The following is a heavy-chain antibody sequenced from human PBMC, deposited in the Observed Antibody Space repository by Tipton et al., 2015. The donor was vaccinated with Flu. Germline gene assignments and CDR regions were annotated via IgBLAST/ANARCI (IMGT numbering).Heavy chain of an antibody. CDR3: AHDSSGYYYGLIAFDI. Sequence: TLSLTCTVSGGSISSYYWGWIRQPPGKGVEWIGSIYYSGSTYYNPSLKSRVTISVDTSKNQFSLKLSSVTAADTAVYYCAHDSSGYYYGLIAFDIWGQGTMVTVSS. D-gene: IGHD3-22*01. CDR2: IYYSGST. V-gene: IGHV4-39*07. CDR1: GGSISSYY. J-gene: IGHJ3*02.